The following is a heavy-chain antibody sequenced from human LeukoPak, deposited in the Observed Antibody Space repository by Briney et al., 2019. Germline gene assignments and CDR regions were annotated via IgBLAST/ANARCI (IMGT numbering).Heavy chain of an antibody. CDR3: ARGGIHYSSSGY. J-gene: IGHJ4*02. V-gene: IGHV3-21*01. CDR1: GFTFSSYS. D-gene: IGHD6-6*01. Sequence: GGSLRLSCAASGFTFSSYSMNWVRQAPGKGLEWVSSISSSSSYIYYADSVKGRFTISRDNAKNSLYLQMNSLRAEDTAVYYCARGGIHYSSSGYWGQGTLVTVSS. CDR2: ISSSSSYI.